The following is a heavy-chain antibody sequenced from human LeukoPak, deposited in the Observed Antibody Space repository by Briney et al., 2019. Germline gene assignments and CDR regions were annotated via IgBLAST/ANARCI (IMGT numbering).Heavy chain of an antibody. D-gene: IGHD3-10*01. CDR2: IYYSGST. CDR1: GGSISSYY. CDR3: ARDPVVRGVFYYFDY. J-gene: IGHJ4*02. Sequence: PSETLSLTCTVSGGSISSYYWSWIRQPPGKGLEWIGYIYYSGSTNYNPSLKSRVTISLDKSQNQFSLKLSSVTAADTAVYYCARDPVVRGVFYYFDYWGQGILVTVSA. V-gene: IGHV4-59*12.